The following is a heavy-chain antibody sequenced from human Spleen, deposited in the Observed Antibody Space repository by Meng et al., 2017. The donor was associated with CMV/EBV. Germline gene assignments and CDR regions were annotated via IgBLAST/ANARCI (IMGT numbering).Heavy chain of an antibody. CDR3: ARAGITIFGVVITPVDY. Sequence: GESLKISCTASGFSFSDYSMSWLRQAPGRGLEWVANIKEDGSMKYYVDSVKGRFTISRDNAKNSLYLQMNSLRAEDTAVYYCARAGITIFGVVITPVDYWGQGTLVTVSS. CDR1: GFSFSDYS. CDR2: IKEDGSMK. J-gene: IGHJ4*02. V-gene: IGHV3-7*01. D-gene: IGHD3-3*01.